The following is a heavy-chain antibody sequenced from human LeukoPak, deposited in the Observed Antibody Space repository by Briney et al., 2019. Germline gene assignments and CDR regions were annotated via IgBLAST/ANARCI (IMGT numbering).Heavy chain of an antibody. CDR2: ISGSGGS. CDR1: GFTFSSYA. J-gene: IGHJ4*02. V-gene: IGHV3-23*01. Sequence: GGSLRLSCAASGFTFSSYAMSWVRQAPGKGLQWVSAISGSGGSHYADSVKGRFTIPRDNSKNTLYLQMNSLRAEDTAVYYCAKDQDYYGSGSYDYWGQGTLVTVSS. D-gene: IGHD3-10*01. CDR3: AKDQDYYGSGSYDY.